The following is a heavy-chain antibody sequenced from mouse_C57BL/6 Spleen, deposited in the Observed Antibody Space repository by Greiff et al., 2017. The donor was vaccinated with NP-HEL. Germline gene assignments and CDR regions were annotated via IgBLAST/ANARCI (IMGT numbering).Heavy chain of an antibody. D-gene: IGHD2-4*01. CDR1: GYTFTSYT. CDR2: INPSSGYT. J-gene: IGHJ1*03. Sequence: VQRVESGAELARPGASVKMSCKASGYTFTSYTMHWVKQRPGQGLEWIGYINPSSGYTKYNQKFKDKATLTADKSSSTAYMQLSSLTSEDSAVYYCARSHYDYGYFDVWGTGTTVTVSS. V-gene: IGHV1-4*01. CDR3: ARSHYDYGYFDV.